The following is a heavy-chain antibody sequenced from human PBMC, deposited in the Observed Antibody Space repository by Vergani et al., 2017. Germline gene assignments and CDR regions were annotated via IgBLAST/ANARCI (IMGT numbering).Heavy chain of an antibody. V-gene: IGHV1-69*17. D-gene: IGHD1-26*01. CDR1: GGTFSSYA. CDR2: IIPIFGIA. CDR3: AIQEDSGSYSGYYYYGMDV. J-gene: IGHJ6*02. Sequence: QVQLVQSGAEVKTPGSSVKVSCKASGGTFSSYAISWVRQAPGQGLEWMGGIIPIFGIANYAQKFQGRVTITADKSTSTAYMELSSLRSEDTAVYYCAIQEDSGSYSGYYYYGMDVWGQGTTVTVSS.